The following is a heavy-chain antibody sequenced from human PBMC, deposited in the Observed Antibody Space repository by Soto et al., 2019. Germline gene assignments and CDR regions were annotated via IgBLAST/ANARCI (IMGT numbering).Heavy chain of an antibody. CDR2: VSGYNGDT. CDR1: GYTFSRYG. J-gene: IGHJ6*02. CDR3: AKNGQPPYYYYGMDV. V-gene: IGHV1-18*01. D-gene: IGHD2-8*01. Sequence: QGQLVQSGPEVKKPGASVKVSCKASGYTFSRYGISWVRQAPGQGLEWMGWVSGYNGDTKYAQKVQGRVTMTIDTPTYPACMELRSLTSDDTAKYYCAKNGQPPYYYYGMDVWGQGTTVTVSS.